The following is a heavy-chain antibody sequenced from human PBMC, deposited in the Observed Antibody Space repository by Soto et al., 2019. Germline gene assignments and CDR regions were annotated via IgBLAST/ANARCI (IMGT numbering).Heavy chain of an antibody. CDR1: GFTLSSYV. Sequence: GGSLRLSCAASGFTLSSYVMDWVRQAPGKGLEWVSVISASGGTTNYADSGKGRFTISRDNSKNTLYLQMNSLRAEDTAVYYCAKQPIGALRYYMDVWGKGTTVTVSS. J-gene: IGHJ6*03. CDR2: ISASGGTT. V-gene: IGHV3-23*01. CDR3: AKQPIGALRYYMDV. D-gene: IGHD3-3*01.